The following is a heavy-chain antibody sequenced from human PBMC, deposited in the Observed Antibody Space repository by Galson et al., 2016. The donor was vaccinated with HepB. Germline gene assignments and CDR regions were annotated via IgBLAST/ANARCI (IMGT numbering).Heavy chain of an antibody. CDR2: LYWDGPK. Sequence: PALVNPTQTLTLTCVFSGFSLNTREQSVAWIRQPPGKALEWLAPLYWDGPKSYSPSLASRLTIAQDSSKNQVVLTMTNLDPMDTGTYYCAHSLGGGHHYLDYWGQGTLVTVSS. CDR3: AHSLGGGHHYLDY. D-gene: IGHD2-21*01. CDR1: GFSLNTREQS. V-gene: IGHV2-5*02. J-gene: IGHJ4*02.